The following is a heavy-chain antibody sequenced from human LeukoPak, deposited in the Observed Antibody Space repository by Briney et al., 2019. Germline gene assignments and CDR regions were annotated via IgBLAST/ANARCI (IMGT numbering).Heavy chain of an antibody. Sequence: PSETLSLTCTVSGGSISSYYWSWIRQPPGKGLEWIGYIYYSGSTNYNPSLKRRVTISVDTSKNPFSLKPRSVTAADTALYYCARDQTTVALHSSSSDDAFDIWGQGTMVTVSS. CDR3: ARDQTTVALHSSSSDDAFDI. CDR2: IYYSGST. V-gene: IGHV4-59*01. D-gene: IGHD6-6*01. CDR1: GGSISSYY. J-gene: IGHJ3*02.